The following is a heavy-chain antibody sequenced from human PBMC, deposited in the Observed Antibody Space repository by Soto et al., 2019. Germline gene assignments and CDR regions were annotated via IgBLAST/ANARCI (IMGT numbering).Heavy chain of an antibody. Sequence: ASVQVSCQASGGTLRSYAISWVRQAPGQGLEWMGGILPIFGTANYAQKLQGRVTITADESTSTAYMELSSLRSEDTAVYYCARFRGGIPTNYYYGMDVWGQGTTVTVSS. CDR3: ARFRGGIPTNYYYGMDV. V-gene: IGHV1-69*13. CDR1: GGTLRSYA. CDR2: ILPIFGTA. J-gene: IGHJ6*02. D-gene: IGHD3-16*01.